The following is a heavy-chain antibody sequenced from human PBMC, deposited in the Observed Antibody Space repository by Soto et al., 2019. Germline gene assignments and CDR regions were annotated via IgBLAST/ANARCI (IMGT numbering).Heavy chain of an antibody. D-gene: IGHD4-17*01. CDR1: GFMFSKYA. CDR3: AHPRGYGVFDAVDI. Sequence: EVQLLQTGGGLVQPGGSLSLSCAASGFMFSKYAMNWVRQAPGKGLEWVSAISSSGDTTDYTESVRGRFTISRDNSINTLYLHMRSLRPEDTAVYYCAHPRGYGVFDAVDIWGQGTMVTVSS. V-gene: IGHV3-23*01. CDR2: ISSSGDTT. J-gene: IGHJ3*02.